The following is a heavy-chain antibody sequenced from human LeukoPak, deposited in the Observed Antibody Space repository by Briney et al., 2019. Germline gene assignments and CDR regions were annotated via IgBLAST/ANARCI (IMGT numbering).Heavy chain of an antibody. CDR3: ARDSALVPDS. V-gene: IGHV3-23*01. J-gene: IGHJ5*01. D-gene: IGHD5-18*01. CDR1: GFTFTTCA. Sequence: GGSLRLSFAASGFTFTTCARNWVRQAPGKRLQWVSGISGSGGRTYYADSVKGRFTISRDNAKNSLYLQMTSLRAEDPAVYSCARDSALVPDSSGQGPLVTATS. CDR2: ISGSGGRT.